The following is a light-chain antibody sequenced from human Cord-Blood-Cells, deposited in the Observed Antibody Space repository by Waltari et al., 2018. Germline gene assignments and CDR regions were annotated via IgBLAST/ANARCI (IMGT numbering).Light chain of an antibody. V-gene: IGKV3-15*01. CDR2: GAS. Sequence: EIVMTQSLATLSVSPGERATLSCRASQSVSSNLAWYQQKPGQAPRLLIYGASTRATGIPARFSGSGSGTEFTLTISSLQSEDFAVYYCQQYNNWPRALTFGGGTKVEIK. CDR1: QSVSSN. J-gene: IGKJ4*01. CDR3: QQYNNWPRALT.